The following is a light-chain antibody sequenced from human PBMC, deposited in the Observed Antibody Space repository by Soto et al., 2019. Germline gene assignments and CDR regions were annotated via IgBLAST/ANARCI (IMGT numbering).Light chain of an antibody. CDR3: QQSYSTPPIT. CDR2: AAS. CDR1: QSISSY. J-gene: IGKJ5*01. V-gene: IGKV1-39*01. Sequence: DIQMTQSPSSLSASVGDRVTITCRASQSISSYLNWYQQKPGKAPKLLIYAASSLQSGVPSRFSGSESGTDFTLTISSLQPEDFATYYCQQSYSTPPITCGQGTRLEIK.